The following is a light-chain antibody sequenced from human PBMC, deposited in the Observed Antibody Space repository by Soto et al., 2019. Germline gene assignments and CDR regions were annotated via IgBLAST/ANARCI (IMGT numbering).Light chain of an antibody. Sequence: EIVLTQSPATLSVPPGDSATISCRASQSVSSNLAWYQQNPGQAPRLLIYAASTRATGIPARFSGGGSGTEFTLTISSLQSEDFAVYYCQHYDNWPQTFGQGTRVEIK. CDR1: QSVSSN. CDR3: QHYDNWPQT. V-gene: IGKV3-15*01. J-gene: IGKJ1*01. CDR2: AAS.